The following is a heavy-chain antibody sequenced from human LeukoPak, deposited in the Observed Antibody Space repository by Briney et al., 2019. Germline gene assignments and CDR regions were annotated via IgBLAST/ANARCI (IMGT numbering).Heavy chain of an antibody. Sequence: GGSLRLSCAASGFTFSSYAMSWVRQAPGKGLEWVSAISGSGGSTYYADSVRGRFTISRDNSKNTLYLQMDSLRAEDTAVYYCAKVALGDGDYGDYNFDYWGQGTLVTVSS. J-gene: IGHJ4*02. D-gene: IGHD4-17*01. V-gene: IGHV3-23*01. CDR3: AKVALGDGDYGDYNFDY. CDR1: GFTFSSYA. CDR2: ISGSGGST.